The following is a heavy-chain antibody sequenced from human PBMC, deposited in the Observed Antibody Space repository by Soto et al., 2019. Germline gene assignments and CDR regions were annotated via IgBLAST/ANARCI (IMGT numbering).Heavy chain of an antibody. D-gene: IGHD5-18*01. Sequence: QITLKESGPTLVRPTQTLTLTCTFSGFSLTTTGVGVDWIRQPPGKALEWLALIYWDDDKRYSTSLKSRLTITKDTYKNQVVLTMTNMDPVDSATYYCAHSTDTSMALDYWGQGTLVTVSS. J-gene: IGHJ4*02. V-gene: IGHV2-5*02. CDR1: GFSLTTTGVG. CDR2: IYWDDDK. CDR3: AHSTDTSMALDY.